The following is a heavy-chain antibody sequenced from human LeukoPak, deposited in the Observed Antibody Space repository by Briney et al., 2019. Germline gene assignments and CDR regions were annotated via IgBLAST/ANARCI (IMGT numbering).Heavy chain of an antibody. V-gene: IGHV3-21*01. CDR3: ARDGGYYYFDY. Sequence: GGSLRLSCAASGFTFSSYSMNWVRQAPGKGLEWVSSIRSSSSYIYYADSVKGRFTISRDNAKNSLYLQMNSLRAEDTAVYYCARDGGYYYFDYWGQGTLVSVSS. J-gene: IGHJ4*02. CDR1: GFTFSSYS. CDR2: IRSSSSYI. D-gene: IGHD3-22*01.